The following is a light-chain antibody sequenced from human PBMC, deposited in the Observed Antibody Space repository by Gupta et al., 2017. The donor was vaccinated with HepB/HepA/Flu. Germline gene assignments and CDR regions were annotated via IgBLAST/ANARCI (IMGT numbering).Light chain of an antibody. CDR3: QQYGSSSFT. Sequence: DIVLTQSPGTLSLSPGERATLSCRASQSVRSNYLAWYQKKRGQAPRLLIYGASSRAAGIPERFSGSGAGTDVTLTISRLEPEDFAVYYCQQYGSSSFTFGPGTKVDIK. CDR1: QSVRSNY. J-gene: IGKJ3*01. CDR2: GAS. V-gene: IGKV3-20*01.